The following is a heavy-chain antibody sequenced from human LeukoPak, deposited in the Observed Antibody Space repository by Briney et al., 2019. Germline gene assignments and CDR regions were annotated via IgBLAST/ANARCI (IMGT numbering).Heavy chain of an antibody. D-gene: IGHD3-22*01. CDR3: AKDTRGYSAYAPITMIVVAPDAFDI. CDR1: GFTFSNYG. Sequence: PGGSLRLSCAASGFTFSNYGMSWVRQAPGKGLEWVSGISVSGGSTYYADSVKGRFTISRDNSKNTLYLQMNSLRAEDTAVYYCAKDTRGYSAYAPITMIVVAPDAFDIWGQGTMVTVSS. CDR2: ISVSGGST. J-gene: IGHJ3*02. V-gene: IGHV3-23*01.